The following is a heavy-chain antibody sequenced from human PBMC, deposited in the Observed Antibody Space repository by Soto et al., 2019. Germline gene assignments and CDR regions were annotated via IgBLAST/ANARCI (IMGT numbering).Heavy chain of an antibody. CDR3: PRHPYGDYDAMYV. CDR2: IYPGDSDT. V-gene: IGHV5-51*01. J-gene: IGHJ6*02. CDR1: GYIFTNYW. D-gene: IGHD4-17*01. Sequence: GESLKISCKGSGYIFTNYWIGWVRQMPGKGLEWMGIIYPGDSDTRYSPSFQGQVTISADWSISTACLQWSSLKASDTAMYYCPRHPYGDYDAMYVRGQGTTVTVSS.